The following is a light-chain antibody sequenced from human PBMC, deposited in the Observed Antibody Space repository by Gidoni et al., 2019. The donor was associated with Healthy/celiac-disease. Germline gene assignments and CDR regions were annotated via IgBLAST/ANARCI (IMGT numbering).Light chain of an antibody. V-gene: IGKV1-33*01. CDR3: QQYDNLPLT. J-gene: IGKJ4*01. CDR1: QDSSNY. Sequence: DIQMNQSPSSLSASVGDRVTITCQASQDSSNYLNWYQQKPGKAPKLLIYDASNLETGVPSRFSGSGSGTDFTFTISRLQPEDIATYYCQQYDNLPLTFGGGTKVEIK. CDR2: DAS.